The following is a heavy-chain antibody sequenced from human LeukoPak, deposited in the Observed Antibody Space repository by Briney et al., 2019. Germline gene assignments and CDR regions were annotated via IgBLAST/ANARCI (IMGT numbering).Heavy chain of an antibody. CDR3: AKDNGAVAVTYFDY. J-gene: IGHJ4*02. D-gene: IGHD6-19*01. CDR1: GFTFDDCA. Sequence: GRSLRLSCAASGFTFDDCAMHWVRQAPGKGLEWVSGISWNSGSIGYADSVKGRFTISRDNAKNSLYLQMNSLRAEDTALYYCAKDNGAVAVTYFDYWGQGTLVTVSS. V-gene: IGHV3-9*01. CDR2: ISWNSGSI.